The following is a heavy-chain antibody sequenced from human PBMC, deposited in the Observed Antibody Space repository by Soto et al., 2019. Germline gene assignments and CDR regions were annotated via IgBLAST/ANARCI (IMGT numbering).Heavy chain of an antibody. CDR1: GYTFTGYY. CDR3: ARDGYCSGGSCYSLFDY. Sequence: GASVKVSCKASGYTFTGYYMHWVRQAPGQGLEWMGWINPNSGGTNYAQKFQGWVTMTRDTSISTAYMELSRMRSEDTAVYNCARDGYCSGGSCYSLFDYWGQGTLVTVSS. CDR2: INPNSGGT. J-gene: IGHJ4*02. V-gene: IGHV1-2*04. D-gene: IGHD2-15*01.